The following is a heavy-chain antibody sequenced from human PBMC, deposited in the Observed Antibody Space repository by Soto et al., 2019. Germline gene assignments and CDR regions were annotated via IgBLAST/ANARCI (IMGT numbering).Heavy chain of an antibody. Sequence: TGGSLRLSCAASGFTFSSYSMNWVRQAPGKGLEWVANISSSSSDKYYADSVKGRFTISRDNAKNSLYLQMNSLRAEDTAVYYCARNTLGSWPHYWGQGTLVTVS. D-gene: IGHD6-13*01. J-gene: IGHJ4*02. CDR2: ISSSSSDK. CDR3: ARNTLGSWPHY. CDR1: GFTFSSYS. V-gene: IGHV3-21*01.